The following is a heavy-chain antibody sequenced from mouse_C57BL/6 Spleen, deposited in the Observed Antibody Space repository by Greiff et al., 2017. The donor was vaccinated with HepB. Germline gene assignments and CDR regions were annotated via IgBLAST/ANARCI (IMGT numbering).Heavy chain of an antibody. V-gene: IGHV1-82*01. CDR1: GYAFSSSW. Sequence: QVQLQQSGPELVKPGASVKISCKASGYAFSSSWMNWVKQRPGKGLEWIGRIYPGDGDTNYNGKFKGKATLTADKSSSTAYMQLSSLTSEDSAVYFCARQGYGSSYYFDYWGQGTTLTVSS. CDR2: IYPGDGDT. CDR3: ARQGYGSSYYFDY. D-gene: IGHD1-1*01. J-gene: IGHJ2*01.